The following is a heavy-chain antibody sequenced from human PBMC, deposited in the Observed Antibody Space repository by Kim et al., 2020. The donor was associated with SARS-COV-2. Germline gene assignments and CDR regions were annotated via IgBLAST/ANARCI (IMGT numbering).Heavy chain of an antibody. V-gene: IGHV3-9*01. J-gene: IGHJ4*02. CDR2: ISWNSGSI. CDR3: AKDSDWNSSMLFDY. D-gene: IGHD1-7*01. Sequence: GGSLRLSCAASGFTFDDYAMHWVRQAPGKGLEWVSGISWNSGSIGYADSVKGRFTISRDNAKNSLYLQMNSLRAEDTALYYCAKDSDWNSSMLFDYWGQGTLVTVSS. CDR1: GFTFDDYA.